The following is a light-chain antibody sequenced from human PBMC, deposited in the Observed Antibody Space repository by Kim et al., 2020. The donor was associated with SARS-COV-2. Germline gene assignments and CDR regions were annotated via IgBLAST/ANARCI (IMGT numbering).Light chain of an antibody. CDR3: QQYYTIPWT. Sequence: DIVMTQSPDSLAVSLGERATITCKSSRSVLHSGNNNLAWYQQKPGQPPKLLIYWVSTRESGVPDRISGSGSGTDFTLTISSLQAEDVALYYCQQYYTIPWTFGQGTKVDIK. J-gene: IGKJ1*01. CDR1: RSVLHSGNNN. V-gene: IGKV4-1*01. CDR2: WVS.